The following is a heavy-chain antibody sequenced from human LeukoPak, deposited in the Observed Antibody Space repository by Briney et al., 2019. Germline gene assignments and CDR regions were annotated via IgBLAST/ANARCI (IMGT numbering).Heavy chain of an antibody. D-gene: IGHD3-16*01. J-gene: IGHJ4*02. V-gene: IGHV4-34*01. CDR1: GGSFSGYY. CDR3: ARDYPPWGYLH. CDR2: INHSGST. Sequence: SETLSLTCAVYGGSFSGYYWSWIRQPPGKGLEWIGEINHSGSTNYNPSLKSRVTISVDTSKNQFSLKLSSVTAADTAVYYCARDYPPWGYLHWGQGTLVTVSS.